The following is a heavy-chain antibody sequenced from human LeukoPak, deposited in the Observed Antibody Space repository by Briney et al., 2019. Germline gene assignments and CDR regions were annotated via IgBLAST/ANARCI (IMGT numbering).Heavy chain of an antibody. V-gene: IGHV1-8*03. CDR1: GYTSTSYD. Sequence: GASVKVSCKASGYTSTSYDINWVRQATGQGLEWMGWMNPNSGNTGYAQKFQGRVTITRNTSISTAYMELSSLRSEDTAVYYCARGFMVRGVTSTFDYWGQGTLVTVSS. CDR2: MNPNSGNT. J-gene: IGHJ4*02. CDR3: ARGFMVRGVTSTFDY. D-gene: IGHD3-10*01.